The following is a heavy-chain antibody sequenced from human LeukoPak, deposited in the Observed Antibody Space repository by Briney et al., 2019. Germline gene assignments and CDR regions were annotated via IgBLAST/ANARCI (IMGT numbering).Heavy chain of an antibody. J-gene: IGHJ4*02. CDR2: TYYRSKWYD. D-gene: IGHD6-19*01. V-gene: IGHV6-1*01. Sequence: SQTLSLTCAISGDSVSSSSAAWSWFRQSPSRGLEWLGRTYYRSKWYDDYAISVKSRITINPDTSKNQFSLHLNSVSPEDTAVYFCARERLVLGGNFDYWGQGTLVTVSS. CDR3: ARERLVLGGNFDY. CDR1: GDSVSSSSAA.